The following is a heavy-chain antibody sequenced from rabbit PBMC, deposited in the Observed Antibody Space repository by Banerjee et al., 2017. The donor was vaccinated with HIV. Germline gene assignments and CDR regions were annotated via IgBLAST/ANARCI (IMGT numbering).Heavy chain of an antibody. V-gene: IGHV1S45*01. J-gene: IGHJ3*01. Sequence: QEQLEESGGDLVKPGRSLTLTCTASGFSFSNKYVMCWVRQAPGKGLEWIACINTSSGNTVYATWAKGRFTISRTSSTTVALQMTSLTAADTATYFCARDSGSTYYETRLDLWGQGTLVTVS. CDR3: ARDSGSTYYETRLDL. D-gene: IGHD8-1*01. CDR2: INTSSGNT. CDR1: GFSFSNKYV.